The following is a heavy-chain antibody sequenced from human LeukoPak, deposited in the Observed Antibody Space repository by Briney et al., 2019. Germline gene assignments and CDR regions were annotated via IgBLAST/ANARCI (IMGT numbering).Heavy chain of an antibody. CDR1: GDSISNYY. D-gene: IGHD2-15*01. Sequence: PSETLSLTCSLSGDSISNYYWSWIRQPPGKGLEWIGYINYSGSTNYNPSLKSRATISVDTSKTQFSLQLSSVTAADTAVYYCARDRPCRGGTCYLFDYWGQGILVTVSS. V-gene: IGHV4-59*01. CDR2: INYSGST. CDR3: ARDRPCRGGTCYLFDY. J-gene: IGHJ4*02.